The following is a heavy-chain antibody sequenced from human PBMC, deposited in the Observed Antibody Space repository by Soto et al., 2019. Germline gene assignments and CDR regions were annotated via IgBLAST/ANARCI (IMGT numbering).Heavy chain of an antibody. D-gene: IGHD6-6*01. J-gene: IGHJ6*02. Sequence: SETLSLTCTGSGGAISIGDYYWSWIRQPPGKGLEWIGYIYYSGSTYYNPSLKSRVTISVDTSKNQFSLKLSSVTAADTAVYYCARDREYSSLEYGMDVWGQGTTVTVSS. CDR3: ARDREYSSLEYGMDV. V-gene: IGHV4-30-4*01. CDR2: IYYSGST. CDR1: GGAISIGDYY.